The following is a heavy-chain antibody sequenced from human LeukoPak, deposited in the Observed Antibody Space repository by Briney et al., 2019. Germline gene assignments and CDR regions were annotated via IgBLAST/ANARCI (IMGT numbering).Heavy chain of an antibody. J-gene: IGHJ4*02. CDR1: GYTFTGYY. V-gene: IGHV1-18*04. CDR2: ISPYNGHT. D-gene: IGHD4-23*01. CDR3: ARTALSRWSLQTYFDY. Sequence: ASVKVSCKASGYTFTGYYMHWVRQAPGHGLERLGWISPYNGHTNYVQNLQGRVTMTTDTSTSTAYMELRSLRSDDTAVYYCARTALSRWSLQTYFDYWGQGTLVTVSS.